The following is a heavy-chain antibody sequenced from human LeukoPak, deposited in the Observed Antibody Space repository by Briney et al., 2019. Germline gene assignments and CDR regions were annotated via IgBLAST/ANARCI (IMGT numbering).Heavy chain of an antibody. CDR1: GGFISSSSYY. Sequence: SETLSLTCTVSGGFISSSSYYWGWIRQPPGKGLEWIGNIYYSGSTYYNPSLKSRVTISVDTSKNQFSLKLSSVTAADTAVYYCARQLAAAGNYWGQGTLVTVSS. D-gene: IGHD6-13*01. J-gene: IGHJ4*02. V-gene: IGHV4-39*01. CDR3: ARQLAAAGNY. CDR2: IYYSGST.